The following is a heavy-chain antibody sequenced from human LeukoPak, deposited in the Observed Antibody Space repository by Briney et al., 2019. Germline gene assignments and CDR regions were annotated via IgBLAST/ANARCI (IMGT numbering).Heavy chain of an antibody. CDR2: IIPIFDTA. J-gene: IGHJ5*02. CDR3: ARKHYYDSSGYYDPEDNWFDP. D-gene: IGHD3-22*01. V-gene: IGHV1-69*13. CDR1: GGTFSSYA. Sequence: SVKVSCKASGGTFSSYAISWVRQAPGQGLEWMGGIIPIFDTANYAQKFQGRVTITADESTSTAYMELSSLRSEDTAVYYCARKHYYDSSGYYDPEDNWFDPWGQGTLVTVSS.